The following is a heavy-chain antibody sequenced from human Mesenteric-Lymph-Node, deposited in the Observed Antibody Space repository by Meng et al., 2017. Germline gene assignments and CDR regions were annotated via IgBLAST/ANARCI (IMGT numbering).Heavy chain of an antibody. CDR1: GYTLTELS. J-gene: IGHJ4*02. CDR3: ASIAAGRGDY. CDR2: FDPEDGET. Sequence: ASVKVSCKVSGYTLTELSMHWVRQAPGKGLEWMGGFDPEDGETIYAQKFQGRVTMTGDTSTDTAYMELSSLRSEDTAVYYCASIAAGRGDYWGQGTLVTVSS. V-gene: IGHV1-24*01. D-gene: IGHD6-13*01.